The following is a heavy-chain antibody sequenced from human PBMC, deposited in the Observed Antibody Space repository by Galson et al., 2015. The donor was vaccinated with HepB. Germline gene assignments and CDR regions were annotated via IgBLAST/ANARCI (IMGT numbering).Heavy chain of an antibody. CDR2: TYYRSKWYN. J-gene: IGHJ6*02. CDR3: ARDLWGGSGWYSYYYGMDV. CDR1: GDSVSSNSAA. D-gene: IGHD6-19*01. V-gene: IGHV6-1*01. Sequence: CAISGDSVSSNSAAWNWIRQSPSRGLEWLGRTYYRSKWYNDYAVSVKSRITINPDTSKNQFSLQLNSVTPEDTAVYYCARDLWGGSGWYSYYYGMDVWGQGTTVTVSS.